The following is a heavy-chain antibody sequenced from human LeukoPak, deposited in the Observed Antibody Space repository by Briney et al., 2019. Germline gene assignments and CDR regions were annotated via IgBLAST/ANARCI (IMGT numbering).Heavy chain of an antibody. CDR3: ARQEGYCSSTGCRLGYYYYYMDV. J-gene: IGHJ6*03. D-gene: IGHD2-2*01. CDR2: ISYDGSNK. CDR1: GFTFSSYA. V-gene: IGHV3-30*01. Sequence: GRSLRLSCAASGFTFSSYAMHWVRQAPGKGLEWVAVISYDGSNKYYADSVKGRFTISRDNSKNTLYLQMNSLRAEDTAVYYCARQEGYCSSTGCRLGYYYYYMDVWGKGTTVTVSS.